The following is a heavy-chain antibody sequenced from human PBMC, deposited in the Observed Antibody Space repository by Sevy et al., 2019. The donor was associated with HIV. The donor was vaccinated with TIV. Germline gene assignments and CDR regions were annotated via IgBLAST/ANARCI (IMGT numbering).Heavy chain of an antibody. CDR1: GFTFSSYS. V-gene: IGHV3-21*01. Sequence: GGSLRLSCAASGFTFSSYSMNWVRQAPGKGLEWVSSISSSSSYIYYADSVKGRFTISRDNAKNSLYLQMNSLRAEDMAVYYCARGLGSSSSGGDVDYWGQGTLVTVSS. J-gene: IGHJ4*02. CDR2: ISSSSSYI. CDR3: ARGLGSSSSGGDVDY. D-gene: IGHD6-6*01.